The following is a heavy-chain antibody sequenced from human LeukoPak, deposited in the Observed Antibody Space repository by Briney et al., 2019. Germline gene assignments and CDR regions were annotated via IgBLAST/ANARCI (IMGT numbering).Heavy chain of an antibody. CDR2: ISSSSSYT. V-gene: IGHV3-21*01. CDR1: GFTFSTYS. D-gene: IGHD3-3*01. CDR3: AREPSSAAFDP. J-gene: IGHJ5*02. Sequence: GGSLRLSCAASGFTFSTYSMNWVRQAPGKGLESVSVISSSSSYTYYLDSERGRFTISRDNAKNSLYLQMNSLRAEDTAVYYCAREPSSAAFDPWGQGTLVTVSS.